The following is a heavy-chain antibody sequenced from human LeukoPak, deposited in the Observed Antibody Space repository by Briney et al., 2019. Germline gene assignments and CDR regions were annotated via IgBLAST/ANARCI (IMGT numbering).Heavy chain of an antibody. CDR3: AKSLLNGDYLTRSPFDY. D-gene: IGHD4-17*01. CDR2: ISYDGSNK. V-gene: IGHV3-30*18. Sequence: GGSLRLSCAASGFTFSSYGMHWVRQAPGKGLEWVAVISYDGSNKYYADSVKGRFTISRDNSKNTLYLQMNSLRAEDTAVYYCAKSLLNGDYLTRSPFDYWGQGTLVTVSS. CDR1: GFTFSSYG. J-gene: IGHJ4*02.